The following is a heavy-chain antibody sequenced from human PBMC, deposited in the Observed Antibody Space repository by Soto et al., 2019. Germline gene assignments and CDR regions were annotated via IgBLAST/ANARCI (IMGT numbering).Heavy chain of an antibody. Sequence: PSETLSLTCTVSGGSISSGGYYWSWIRQHPGKGLEWIGYIYYSGSTYYNPSLKSRVTISVDTSKNQFSLKLSSVTAADTAVYYCAARTTVTTRRVSDYWGQGTLVTVSS. CDR3: AARTTVTTRRVSDY. V-gene: IGHV4-31*03. D-gene: IGHD4-17*01. CDR1: GGSISSGGYY. CDR2: IYYSGST. J-gene: IGHJ4*02.